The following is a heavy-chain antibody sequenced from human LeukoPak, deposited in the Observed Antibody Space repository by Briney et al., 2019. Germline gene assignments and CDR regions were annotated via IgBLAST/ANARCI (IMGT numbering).Heavy chain of an antibody. CDR3: ARVAAKGYYYNMDV. V-gene: IGHV4-59*01. CDR1: GGSISSYY. CDR2: IYYSGST. J-gene: IGHJ6*02. Sequence: SGTLSLTCTVSGGSISSYYWSWIRQPPGKGLEWIGYIYYSGSTNYNPSLTSRVTISVDTSKNQFSLRLSSVTAADTAVYYCARVAAKGYYYNMDVWGQGTTVTVSS.